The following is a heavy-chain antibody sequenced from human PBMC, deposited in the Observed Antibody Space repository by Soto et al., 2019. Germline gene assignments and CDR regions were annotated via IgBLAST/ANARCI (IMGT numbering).Heavy chain of an antibody. CDR2: ISYDGSNK. J-gene: IGHJ4*02. Sequence: PGGSLRLSCAASGFTFSSYAMSWVRQAPGKGLEWVAVISYDGSNKYYADSVKGRFTISRDNSKNTLYLQMNSLRAEDTAVYYCAKDGAPDVEMATTPGYWGQGTLVTVSS. CDR1: GFTFSSYA. D-gene: IGHD5-12*01. V-gene: IGHV3-30*18. CDR3: AKDGAPDVEMATTPGY.